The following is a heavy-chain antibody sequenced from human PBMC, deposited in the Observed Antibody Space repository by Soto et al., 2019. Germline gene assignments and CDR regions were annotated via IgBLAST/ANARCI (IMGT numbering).Heavy chain of an antibody. V-gene: IGHV1-18*01. Sequence: QVQLVQSGAEVKKPGASVKVSCKASDYTFTNYGISWVRQAPGQGLEWMGWISAYNGNTNYAQKLQGRVTMTTDTSTSTAYMEMRSLRSDDTAVYYCARSSSGPPPDAFDIWGQGTMVTVSS. CDR2: ISAYNGNT. D-gene: IGHD6-19*01. CDR1: DYTFTNYG. CDR3: ARSSSGPPPDAFDI. J-gene: IGHJ3*02.